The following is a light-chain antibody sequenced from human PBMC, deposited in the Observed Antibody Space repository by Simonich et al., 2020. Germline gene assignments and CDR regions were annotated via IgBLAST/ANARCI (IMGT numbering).Light chain of an antibody. CDR2: DVS. J-gene: IGLJ3*02. Sequence: QSALTQPASVSGSPGQSITISCTGTSIDVGGYNYVSWYQQHPGKAPKLMIYDVSKRPSGVSNRFSGSKSGNTASRTISGLQAEDEADYYCSSYTSSSTWVFGGGTKLTVL. CDR1: SIDVGGYNY. CDR3: SSYTSSSTWV. V-gene: IGLV2-14*01.